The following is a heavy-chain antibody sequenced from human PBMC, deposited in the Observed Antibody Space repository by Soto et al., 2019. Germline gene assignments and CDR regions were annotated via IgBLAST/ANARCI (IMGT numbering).Heavy chain of an antibody. D-gene: IGHD1-26*01. J-gene: IGHJ4*02. CDR3: ARGSPRMGALPTY. Sequence: QVQLVQSGAEVKKPGASVRVSCKASGYSFTDYHIHWVRQAPGQGLEWLGRINPKSGGTSTAQKFQGWVTMTRDRSISTVYMELTRLKSDDTTLYYCARGSPRMGALPTYWGQGTLLTVSS. V-gene: IGHV1-2*04. CDR1: GYSFTDYH. CDR2: INPKSGGT.